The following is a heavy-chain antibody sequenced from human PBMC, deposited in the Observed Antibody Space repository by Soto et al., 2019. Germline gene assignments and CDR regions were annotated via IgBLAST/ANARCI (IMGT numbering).Heavy chain of an antibody. CDR2: ISGSGGST. J-gene: IGHJ6*02. D-gene: IGHD2-15*01. CDR1: GFTFSSYA. Sequence: PVGSLRLSCAASGFTFSSYAMSWARQAPGKGLEWVSAISGSGGSTYYADSVKGRFTISRDNSKNTLYLQMNSLRAEDTAVYYCAKDSHCSGGSCYIYYYYGMDVWGQGTTVTVSS. CDR3: AKDSHCSGGSCYIYYYYGMDV. V-gene: IGHV3-23*01.